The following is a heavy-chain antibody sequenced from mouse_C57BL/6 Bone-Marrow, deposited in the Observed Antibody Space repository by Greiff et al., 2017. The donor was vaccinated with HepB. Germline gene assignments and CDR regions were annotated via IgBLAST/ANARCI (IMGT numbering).Heavy chain of an antibody. Sequence: EVQLVESEGGLVQPGSSMKLSCTASGFTFSDYYMAWVRQVPEKGLEWVANINYDGSSTYYLDSLKSRFIISRDNAKNILYLQMSSLKSEDTATYYCARGGSYYYGSSHWYFDVWGTGTTVTVSS. J-gene: IGHJ1*03. D-gene: IGHD1-1*01. V-gene: IGHV5-16*01. CDR2: INYDGSST. CDR3: ARGGSYYYGSSHWYFDV. CDR1: GFTFSDYY.